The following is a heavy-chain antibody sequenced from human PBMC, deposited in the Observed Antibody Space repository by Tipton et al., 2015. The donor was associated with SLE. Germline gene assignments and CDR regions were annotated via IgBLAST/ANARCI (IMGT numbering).Heavy chain of an antibody. Sequence: SLRLSCAASKFTFSTYGMNWVRQAPGKGLEWVSSIGTSGDYKYYVDSVKGRFTVSRDNAENSLYLQMNSLRGEDTAVYYCARDFEIKEGLDAFDVWGQGTMVTVSS. V-gene: IGHV3-21*01. J-gene: IGHJ3*01. CDR2: IGTSGDYK. CDR3: ARDFEIKEGLDAFDV. D-gene: IGHD3/OR15-3a*01. CDR1: KFTFSTYG.